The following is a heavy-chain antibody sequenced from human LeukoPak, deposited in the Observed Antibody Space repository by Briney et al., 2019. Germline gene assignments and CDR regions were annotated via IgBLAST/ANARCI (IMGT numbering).Heavy chain of an antibody. V-gene: IGHV4-61*02. CDR3: ARAYGSGSYYKGVFDY. Sequence: SETLSLTCTASGGSISSGSYYWSWIRQPAGTGLEWIGRIYTSGSTNYNPSLKSRVTISVDTSKNQFSLKLSSVTAADTAVYYCARAYGSGSYYKGVFDYWGQGTLVTVSS. J-gene: IGHJ4*02. CDR1: GGSISSGSYY. CDR2: IYTSGST. D-gene: IGHD3-10*01.